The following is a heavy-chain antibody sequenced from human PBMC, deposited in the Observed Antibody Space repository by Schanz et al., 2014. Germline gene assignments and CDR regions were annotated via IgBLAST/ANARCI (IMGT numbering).Heavy chain of an antibody. Sequence: QVPLVQSGAEVKKPGSSVRVSCKSSGDTFSNYAISWVRQAPGQGLEWMGRVVPLLNVTAYAQKFQGRVTMTADLSTRTVYMDLSSLRSEDTAVYYCAFDRDDAYDIWGQGTTVTVSS. CDR2: VVPLLNVT. J-gene: IGHJ3*02. CDR1: GDTFSNYA. D-gene: IGHD3-9*01. V-gene: IGHV1-69*04. CDR3: AFDRDDAYDI.